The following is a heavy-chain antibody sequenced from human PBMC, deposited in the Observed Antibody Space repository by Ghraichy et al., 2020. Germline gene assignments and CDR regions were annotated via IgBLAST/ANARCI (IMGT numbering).Heavy chain of an antibody. D-gene: IGHD2-2*01. CDR1: GGTFSSYA. Sequence: SVKVSCKASGGTFSSYAISWVRQAPGQGLEWMGGIIPIFGTANYAQKFQGRVTITADESTSTAYMELSSLRSEDTAVYYCARDSNMREYQLGLGWFDPWGQGTLVTVSS. CDR3: ARDSNMREYQLGLGWFDP. V-gene: IGHV1-69*13. J-gene: IGHJ5*02. CDR2: IIPIFGTA.